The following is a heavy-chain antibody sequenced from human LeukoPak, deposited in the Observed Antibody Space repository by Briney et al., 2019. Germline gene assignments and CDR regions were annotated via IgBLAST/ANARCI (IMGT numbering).Heavy chain of an antibody. V-gene: IGHV3-48*01. CDR3: ARDLYYDFWSGYSRSYYYYYMDV. J-gene: IGHJ6*03. Sequence: GGSLRLSCEGSGFSLSAYNMNWVRQAPGKGLESVSYISSSSATIFYADSVKGRFTISRDNAKNSLYLQMNSLRAEDTAVYYCARDLYYDFWSGYSRSYYYYYMDVWGKGTTVTVSS. D-gene: IGHD3-3*01. CDR1: GFSLSAYN. CDR2: ISSSSATI.